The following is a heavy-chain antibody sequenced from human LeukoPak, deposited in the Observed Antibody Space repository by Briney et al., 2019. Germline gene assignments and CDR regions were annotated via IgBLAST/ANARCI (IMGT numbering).Heavy chain of an antibody. V-gene: IGHV4-59*12. CDR2: IYHSGST. CDR1: GGSISSYY. Sequence: SETLSLTCTVSGGSISSYYWSWIRQPPGKGLEWIGYIYHSGSTYYNPSLKSRVTISVDRSKNQFSLKLSSVTAADTAVYYCARAPPRCSSTSCPGAFDIWGQGTMVTVSS. D-gene: IGHD2-2*01. CDR3: ARAPPRCSSTSCPGAFDI. J-gene: IGHJ3*02.